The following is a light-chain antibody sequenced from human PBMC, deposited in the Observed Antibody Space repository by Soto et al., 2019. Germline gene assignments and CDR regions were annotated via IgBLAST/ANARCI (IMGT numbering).Light chain of an antibody. V-gene: IGKV3-11*01. CDR2: DTS. CDR3: QQRSDWMIT. CDR1: QRVISY. J-gene: IGKJ5*01. Sequence: EGGVTRSPGTLSLSPGESATLSCRASQRVISYLNWYQQRPGQSPRLLVYDTSSRATGTPARFSGSGSGTDFTLTISSLEPEDFAVYYCQQRSDWMITFGQGTRLEI.